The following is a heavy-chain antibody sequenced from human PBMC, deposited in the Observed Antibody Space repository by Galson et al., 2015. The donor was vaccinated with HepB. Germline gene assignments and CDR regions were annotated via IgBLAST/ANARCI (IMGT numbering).Heavy chain of an antibody. V-gene: IGHV1-69*06. Sequence: SVKVSCKASGGTFSSYAISWVRQAPGQGLEWMGGIIPIFGTANYAQKFQGRVTITADKSTSTAYMELSSLRSEDTAVYYCARDRPPGGSSGSPYYFDYWGQGTLVTVSS. D-gene: IGHD6-19*01. J-gene: IGHJ4*02. CDR1: GGTFSSYA. CDR3: ARDRPPGGSSGSPYYFDY. CDR2: IIPIFGTA.